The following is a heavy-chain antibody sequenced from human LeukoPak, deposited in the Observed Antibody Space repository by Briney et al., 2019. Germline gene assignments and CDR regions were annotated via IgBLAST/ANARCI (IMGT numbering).Heavy chain of an antibody. CDR3: ARSEGVYYGSGSSGSYYPHWFDP. CDR2: IYYSGST. Sequence: PSETLSLTCPISVYSINTYYWSWIRQPPGKGLEWIGYIYYSGSTKYNPSLQSRVTISLDTSKKQFSLKLNSVTAADTAVYYCARSEGVYYGSGSSGSYYPHWFDPWGQGILVTVSS. J-gene: IGHJ5*02. CDR1: VYSINTYY. D-gene: IGHD3-10*01. V-gene: IGHV4-59*01.